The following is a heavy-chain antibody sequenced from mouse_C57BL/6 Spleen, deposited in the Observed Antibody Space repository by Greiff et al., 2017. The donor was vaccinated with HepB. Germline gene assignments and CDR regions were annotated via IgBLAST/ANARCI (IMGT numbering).Heavy chain of an antibody. CDR1: GFTFSSYA. Sequence: EVKLVESGGGLVKPGGSLKLSCAASGFTFSSYAMSWVRQTPEKRLEWVATISDGGSYTYYPDNVKGRFTISRDNAKNNLYLQMSHLKSEDTAMYYCARGDYDYDYWGQGTLVTVSA. CDR3: ARGDYDYDY. J-gene: IGHJ3*01. V-gene: IGHV5-4*03. D-gene: IGHD2-4*01. CDR2: ISDGGSYT.